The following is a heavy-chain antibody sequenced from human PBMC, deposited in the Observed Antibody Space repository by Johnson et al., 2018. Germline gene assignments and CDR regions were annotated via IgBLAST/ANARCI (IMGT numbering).Heavy chain of an antibody. CDR3: AKDGYCSGGRCYGGDYQYYMDV. J-gene: IGHJ6*03. CDR1: GFTFSGHA. D-gene: IGHD2-15*01. CDR2: ISGRKYPI. V-gene: IGHV3-23*04. Sequence: VQLVQSGGGLVQPGGSLRLSCVASGFTFSGHAMRWVRQAPGQGLEWVSVISGRKYPILYAASVKGRFTISIDNDKNSRYLQSNSLRPEDTALYYCAKDGYCSGGRCYGGDYQYYMDVWGKGTTVTVSS.